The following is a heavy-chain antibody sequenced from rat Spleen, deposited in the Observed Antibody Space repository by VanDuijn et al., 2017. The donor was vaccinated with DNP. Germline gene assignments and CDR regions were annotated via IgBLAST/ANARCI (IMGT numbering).Heavy chain of an antibody. Sequence: QVQLKESGPGMVQPSQTLSLTCTVSGFSLTDYSVHWVRQPPGKVLEWIAAISSGGSTYYNSALKSRLSISRDTSKSQVFLKMNSLQTEDTAMYFCARSGGKFTTFDFWGPGTMVTVSS. CDR1: GFSLTDYS. CDR3: ARSGGKFTTFDF. J-gene: IGHJ1*01. V-gene: IGHV2-6*01. D-gene: IGHD1-1*01. CDR2: ISSGGST.